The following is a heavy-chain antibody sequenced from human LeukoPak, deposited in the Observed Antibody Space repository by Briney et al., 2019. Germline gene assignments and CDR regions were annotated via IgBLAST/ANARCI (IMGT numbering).Heavy chain of an antibody. CDR1: GFTFSSYG. Sequence: GGSLRLSCAASGFTFSSYGMHWVRQAPGKGLEWVAVIWYDGSNKYYADSVKGRFTISRDNSKNTLYLQMNSLRAEDTAVYYCAREGSYYYYYGMDVWGQGTRSPSP. D-gene: IGHD1-26*01. J-gene: IGHJ6*02. CDR3: AREGSYYYYYGMDV. V-gene: IGHV3-33*01. CDR2: IWYDGSNK.